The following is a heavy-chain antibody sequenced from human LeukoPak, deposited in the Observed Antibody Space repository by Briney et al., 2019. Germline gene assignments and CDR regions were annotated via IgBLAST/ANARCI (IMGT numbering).Heavy chain of an antibody. CDR2: IIPIFGTA. Sequence: SVKVSCKASGGTFSSYAISWVRQAPGQGLEWMGGIIPIFGTANYAQKFQGRVTITADESTSTAYMELSSLRSEDTAGYYCARDKGRRYCSSTSCYLFDYWGQGTLVTVSS. D-gene: IGHD2-2*01. J-gene: IGHJ4*02. CDR1: GGTFSSYA. CDR3: ARDKGRRYCSSTSCYLFDY. V-gene: IGHV1-69*13.